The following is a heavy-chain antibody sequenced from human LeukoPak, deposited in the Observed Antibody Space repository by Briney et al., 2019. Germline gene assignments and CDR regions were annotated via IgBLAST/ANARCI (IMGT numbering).Heavy chain of an antibody. CDR2: IKQDGSEK. Sequence: GGSLRLSCAASGFTFSDYYTSWVRQAPGKGLEWVANIKQDGSEKYYVDSVKGRFTTSRDNAKNSLYLQMNSLRAENTAVYYCARSSGYYYGDFDYWGQGTLVTVSS. CDR3: ARSSGYYYGDFDY. D-gene: IGHD3-22*01. V-gene: IGHV3-7*01. J-gene: IGHJ4*02. CDR1: GFTFSDYY.